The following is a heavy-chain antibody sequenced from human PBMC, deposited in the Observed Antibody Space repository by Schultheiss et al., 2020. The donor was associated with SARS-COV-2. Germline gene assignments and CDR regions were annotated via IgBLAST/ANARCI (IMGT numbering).Heavy chain of an antibody. V-gene: IGHV3-9*01. CDR3: AREDYGDYVIDY. D-gene: IGHD4-17*01. Sequence: GGSLRLSCAASGFTFDDYAMHWVRQAPGKGLEWVSGISWNSGSIGYADSVKGRFTISRDNAKNSLYLQMNSLRAEDTAVYYCAREDYGDYVIDYWGQGTLVTVSS. CDR2: ISWNSGSI. CDR1: GFTFDDYA. J-gene: IGHJ4*02.